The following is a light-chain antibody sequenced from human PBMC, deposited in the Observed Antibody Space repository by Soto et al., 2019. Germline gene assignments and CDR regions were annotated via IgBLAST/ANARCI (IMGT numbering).Light chain of an antibody. V-gene: IGKV3-20*01. J-gene: IGKJ2*01. CDR1: QSVSSSY. CDR3: QQYGSSPYT. CDR2: GAS. Sequence: EIVLTQSPGTLSLSPGERATLSCRASQSVSSSYLAWYQQKPGQAPRLLMYGASSRAPGIPDRFSGGGSATDFTLTISRLEPEDFAVYYCQQYGSSPYTFGQGTKLEIK.